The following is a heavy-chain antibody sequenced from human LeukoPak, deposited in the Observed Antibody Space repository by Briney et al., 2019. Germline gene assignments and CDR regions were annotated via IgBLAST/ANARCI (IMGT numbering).Heavy chain of an antibody. CDR3: ARDGGLHSNFDY. D-gene: IGHD2-15*01. CDR1: GFTFRNYW. CDR2: TKPDGTAE. Sequence: PGGSLRLSCAASGFTFRNYWMGWVRQAPGKGLEWVANTKPDGTAEYYADSVRGRFTTSRDDANNFLYLQMNSLRGEDTAVYYCARDGGLHSNFDYWGQGTLVNVSS. J-gene: IGHJ4*02. V-gene: IGHV3-7*01.